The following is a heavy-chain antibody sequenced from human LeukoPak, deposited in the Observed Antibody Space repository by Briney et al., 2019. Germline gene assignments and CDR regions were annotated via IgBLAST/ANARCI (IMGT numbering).Heavy chain of an antibody. CDR2: INPSGGST. J-gene: IGHJ5*02. CDR1: GYTFTSYY. D-gene: IGHD3-16*02. Sequence: ASVKVSCKASGYTFTSYYMHWVRQAPGQGLEWMGIINPSGGSTSYAQKFQGRVTMTEDTSTDTAYMELSSLRSEDTAVYYCATFYDYVWGSYRYAWFDPWGQGTLVTVSS. CDR3: ATFYDYVWGSYRYAWFDP. V-gene: IGHV1-46*01.